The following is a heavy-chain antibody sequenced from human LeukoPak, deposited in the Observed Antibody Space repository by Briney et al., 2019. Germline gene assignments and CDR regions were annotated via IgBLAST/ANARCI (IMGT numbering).Heavy chain of an antibody. CDR2: IYPDDSDI. CDR3: ARHPYDVFAGYYLDY. V-gene: IGHV5-51*01. J-gene: IGHJ4*02. CDR1: GYKFTSYW. D-gene: IGHD3-16*01. Sequence: KTGESLKISCKASGYKFTSYWIGWVRQMPGKGPEWMGIIYPDDSDIRYSPSFQGQVTISADKSLSTAYLQWSSLKASDSAMYYCARHPYDVFAGYYLDYWGQGTLVTVSS.